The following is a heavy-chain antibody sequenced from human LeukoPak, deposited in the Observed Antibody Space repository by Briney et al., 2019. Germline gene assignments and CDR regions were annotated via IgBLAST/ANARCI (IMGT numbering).Heavy chain of an antibody. CDR1: GYTFSNAW. Sequence: GGSLRLSCAASGYTFSNAWMSWVRQAPGKGLEWVGRIKSKTDGGTTDYAAAVKGRFNISRDDSKNTLYLQMNSLKTEDTAVYYCSTDREVAGELSAFDYWGQGIQVTVSS. V-gene: IGHV3-15*01. J-gene: IGHJ4*02. D-gene: IGHD3-16*02. CDR2: IKSKTDGGTT. CDR3: STDREVAGELSAFDY.